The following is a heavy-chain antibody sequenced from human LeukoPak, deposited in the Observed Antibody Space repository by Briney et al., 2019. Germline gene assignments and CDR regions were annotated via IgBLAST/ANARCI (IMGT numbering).Heavy chain of an antibody. D-gene: IGHD3-22*01. CDR2: TSSSSSYI. J-gene: IGHJ4*02. CDR1: GFTFSSYS. V-gene: IGHV3-21*04. Sequence: PGGSLRLSCAASGFTFSSYSMNWVRQAPGKGLEWVSSTSSSSSYIYYADSVKGRFTISRDNAKNSLYLQMNSLRAEDTAVYYCTTPLDYYDSSGYHQGGDWGQGTLVTVSS. CDR3: TTPLDYYDSSGYHQGGD.